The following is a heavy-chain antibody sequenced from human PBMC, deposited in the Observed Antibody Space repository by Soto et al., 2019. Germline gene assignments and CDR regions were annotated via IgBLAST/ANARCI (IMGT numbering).Heavy chain of an antibody. V-gene: IGHV3-23*01. Sequence: GKGLEWVSAISGSGGSTNYADSGQGRVTISRDNSKNTLYLQVNSLRAEDTAVYFFFFQAEDGIRDTVPVSAFLLNRSSDL. J-gene: IGHJ2*01. CDR2: ISGSGGST. D-gene: IGHD2-15*01. CDR3: FFQAEDGIRDTVPVSAFLLNRSSDL.